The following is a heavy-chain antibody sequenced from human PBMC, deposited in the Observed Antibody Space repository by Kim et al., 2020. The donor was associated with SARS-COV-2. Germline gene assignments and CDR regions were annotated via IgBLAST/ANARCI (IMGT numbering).Heavy chain of an antibody. Sequence: SETLSLTCTVSGGSISSYYWSWIRHPPGKGLEWIGYIYYSGSTNYNPSLKSRVTISVDTSKNQFSLKLSSVTAADTAVYYCARDRTSYYYGSGFDAFDIWGQGTMVTVSS. D-gene: IGHD3-10*01. CDR2: IYYSGST. CDR1: GGSISSYY. CDR3: ARDRTSYYYGSGFDAFDI. J-gene: IGHJ3*02. V-gene: IGHV4-59*13.